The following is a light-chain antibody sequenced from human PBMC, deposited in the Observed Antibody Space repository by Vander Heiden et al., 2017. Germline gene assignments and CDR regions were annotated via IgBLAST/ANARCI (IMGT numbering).Light chain of an antibody. CDR3: QQYNNWPPIT. Sequence: EIVMTQSPSTLSVSPGARATLSCRASQSVSSNLAWYQQNPGQAPRLLIYGASTRATGIPARFSGSGSGTEFTLTISSLQSEDFAVYYCQQYNNWPPITFGPGTKVDIK. CDR1: QSVSSN. V-gene: IGKV3-15*01. CDR2: GAS. J-gene: IGKJ3*01.